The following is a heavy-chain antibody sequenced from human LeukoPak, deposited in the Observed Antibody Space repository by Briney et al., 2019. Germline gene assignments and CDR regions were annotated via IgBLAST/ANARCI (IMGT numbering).Heavy chain of an antibody. V-gene: IGHV3-15*01. CDR2: IKDKADGGTT. CDR3: AAGTGTSDFDY. D-gene: IGHD1-1*01. J-gene: IGHJ4*02. Sequence: GGSLRLSCAASGFTFNNAWTSWVRQAPGKGLGWVGRIKDKADGGTTDYAAPVKGRFTISRDDSENMLYLQMNSLKTEDTAVYYCAAGTGTSDFDYWGQGTLVSVSS. CDR1: GFTFNNAW.